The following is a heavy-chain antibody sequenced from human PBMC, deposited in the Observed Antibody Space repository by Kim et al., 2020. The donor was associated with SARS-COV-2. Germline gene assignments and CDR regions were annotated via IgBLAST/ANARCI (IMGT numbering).Heavy chain of an antibody. J-gene: IGHJ4*02. CDR3: ARKTDRAGHGDF. D-gene: IGHD6-19*01. CDR2: GDT. Sequence: GDTKYAASVRGRSTISRDGSKNNLFLQMNSLGAEDSAVYYCARKTDRAGHGDFWGRGTLVAVSS. V-gene: IGHV3-53*01.